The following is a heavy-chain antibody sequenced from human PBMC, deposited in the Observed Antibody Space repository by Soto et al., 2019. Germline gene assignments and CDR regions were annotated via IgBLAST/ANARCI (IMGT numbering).Heavy chain of an antibody. J-gene: IGHJ5*02. CDR3: AKVDYDFVAAGTFYWFDP. V-gene: IGHV3-23*01. CDR2: ISGSGGST. Sequence: GGSLRLSCAASGFTFSSYAMSWVRQAPGKGLEWVSAISGSGGSTYYADSVKGRFTISRDNSKNTLYLQMNSLRAEDTAVYYCAKVDYDFVAAGTFYWFDPWGQGTLVTVSS. CDR1: GFTFSSYA. D-gene: IGHD6-13*01.